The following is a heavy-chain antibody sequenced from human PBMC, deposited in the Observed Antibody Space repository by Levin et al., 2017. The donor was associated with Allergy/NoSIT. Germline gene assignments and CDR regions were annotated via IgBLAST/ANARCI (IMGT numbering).Heavy chain of an antibody. CDR2: IYYSGST. Sequence: SQTLSLTCTVSGGSISSSSYYWAWIRQPPGKGLEWIGTIYYSGSTYYNPSLKSRVTISVDTSKNQFSLKLSSVTAADTAVYYCARHFQYCGGDCYPTLCQHWGKGTLVTVSA. V-gene: IGHV4-39*01. CDR1: GGSISSSSYY. CDR3: ARHFQYCGGDCYPTLCQH. J-gene: IGHJ1*01. D-gene: IGHD2-21*01.